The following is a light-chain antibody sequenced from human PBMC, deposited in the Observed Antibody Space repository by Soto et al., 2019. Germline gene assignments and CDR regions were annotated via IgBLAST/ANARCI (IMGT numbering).Light chain of an antibody. V-gene: IGKV1-27*01. CDR1: QGISHY. CDR2: EAS. J-gene: IGKJ1*01. Sequence: DIQMTQSPSSLSASVGDRVTITCRASQGISHYLAWYQQKPGKVPKLLIYEASHMQSGVPSRFRGGGSGTEFTLTSSSLQPEDGATYYCQNFDRAPHTFGQRTQLQI. CDR3: QNFDRAPHT.